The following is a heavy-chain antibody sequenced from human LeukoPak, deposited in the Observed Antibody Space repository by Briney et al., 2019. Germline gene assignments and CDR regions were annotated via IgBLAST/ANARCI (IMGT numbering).Heavy chain of an antibody. Sequence: GGSLRLSCAASGFTFSNYGMHWVRQAPGKGLEWVTFIRYDESNKFYADSVKGRFTISRDNSKNTLYLQMNSLRPEDTAVYYCAKETLLGIVQDFDYWGQGTLVTVSS. J-gene: IGHJ4*02. V-gene: IGHV3-30*02. CDR3: AKETLLGIVQDFDY. CDR1: GFTFSNYG. D-gene: IGHD7-27*01. CDR2: IRYDESNK.